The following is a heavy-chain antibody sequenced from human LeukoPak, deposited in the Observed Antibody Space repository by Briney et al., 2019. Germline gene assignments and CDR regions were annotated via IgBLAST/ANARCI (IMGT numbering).Heavy chain of an antibody. J-gene: IGHJ4*02. CDR1: GYTFTDYY. V-gene: IGHV1-2*02. CDR3: ARDFGDDITMVRGDIDY. D-gene: IGHD3-10*01. Sequence: ASVKVSCKASGYTFTDYYIHWVRQAPGQGLEWMGWINPNSGGTNYAQKFQGRVTMTRDTSISTAYMELSRLRSDDTAVYYCARDFGDDITMVRGDIDYWGQGTLVTVSS. CDR2: INPNSGGT.